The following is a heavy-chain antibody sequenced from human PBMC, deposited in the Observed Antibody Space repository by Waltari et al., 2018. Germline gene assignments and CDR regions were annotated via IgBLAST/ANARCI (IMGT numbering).Heavy chain of an antibody. J-gene: IGHJ6*02. CDR3: ARDRTEFYGSGSFYGMDV. CDR2: ISYSGST. V-gene: IGHV4-59*01. D-gene: IGHD3-10*01. CDR1: GGSISSFY. Sequence: QVQLQESGPGLVKPSETLSLTCTVSGGSISSFYWRWIRQPPGKGLEWIGYISYSGSTNYNPSLKSRVTISVDTSNNQCSLKVSSVTAADTAVYYCARDRTEFYGSGSFYGMDVWGQGTTVTVSS.